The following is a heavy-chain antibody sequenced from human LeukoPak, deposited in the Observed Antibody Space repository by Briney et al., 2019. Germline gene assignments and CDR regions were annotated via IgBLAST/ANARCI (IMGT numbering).Heavy chain of an antibody. CDR3: ARPTGATEPAFDI. J-gene: IGHJ3*02. V-gene: IGHV3-21*01. Sequence: PGGSLRLSCAASGFTFSSYSMNWVRQAPGKGLEWVSSISSSSSYIYYADSVKGRFTISRDNAKNSLYLQMNSLRAEDTAVYYCARPTGATEPAFDIWGQGTMVTVSS. CDR2: ISSSSSYI. D-gene: IGHD1-14*01. CDR1: GFTFSSYS.